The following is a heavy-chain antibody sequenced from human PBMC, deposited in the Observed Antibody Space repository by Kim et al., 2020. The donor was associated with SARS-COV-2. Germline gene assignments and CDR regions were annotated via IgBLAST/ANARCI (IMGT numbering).Heavy chain of an antibody. CDR3: AGFRGYSYGSVY. Sequence: SVKVSCKASGGTFSSYAISWVRQAPGQGLEWMGGIIPIFGTANYAQKFQGRVTITADESTSTAYMELSSLRSEDTAVYYCAGFRGYSYGSVYWGQGTLVTVSS. V-gene: IGHV1-69*13. CDR1: GGTFSSYA. CDR2: IIPIFGTA. D-gene: IGHD5-18*01. J-gene: IGHJ4*02.